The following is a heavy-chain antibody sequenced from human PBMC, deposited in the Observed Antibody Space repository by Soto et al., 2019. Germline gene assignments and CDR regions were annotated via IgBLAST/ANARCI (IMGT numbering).Heavy chain of an antibody. J-gene: IGHJ6*03. CDR2: IYHGGST. D-gene: IGHD1-1*01. V-gene: IGHV4-39*07. CDR3: ASARPGYYYYMDV. CDR1: GGSISSSSYY. Sequence: SETLSLTCTVSGGSISSSSYYWGWIRQPPGKGLEWIGSIYHGGSTNYSPSLKSRATISVDTSMNQFSLKLSSVTAADTAVYYCASARPGYYYYMDVWGKGTTVTVSS.